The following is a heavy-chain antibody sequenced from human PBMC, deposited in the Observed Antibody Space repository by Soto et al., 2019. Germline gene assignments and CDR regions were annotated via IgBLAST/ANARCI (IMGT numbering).Heavy chain of an antibody. CDR3: AKDLYYDFWSGYDMGAFDI. Sequence: PGGSLRLSCAASGFTFSSYAMSWVRQAPGKGLEWVSAISGSGGSTYYADSVKGRFTISRDNSKNTLYLQMNSLRAEDTAVYYCAKDLYYDFWSGYDMGAFDIWGQGTMVTVSS. CDR2: ISGSGGST. J-gene: IGHJ3*02. D-gene: IGHD3-3*01. V-gene: IGHV3-23*01. CDR1: GFTFSSYA.